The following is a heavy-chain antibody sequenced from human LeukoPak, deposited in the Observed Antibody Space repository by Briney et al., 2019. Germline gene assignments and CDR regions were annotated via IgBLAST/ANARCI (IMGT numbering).Heavy chain of an antibody. CDR2: IYHSGST. CDR1: GGSISSGHSS. Sequence: SQTLSLTCAVSGGSISSGHSSWNWFRQPPGKGLEWIGYIYHSGSTYYNPSLKSRVTISVDTSKNQFSLKLSSVTAADTAVYYCARGLAKETGYRSRFFDYWGQGTLVTASS. CDR3: ARGLAKETGYRSRFFDY. D-gene: IGHD3-9*01. V-gene: IGHV4-30-2*01. J-gene: IGHJ4*02.